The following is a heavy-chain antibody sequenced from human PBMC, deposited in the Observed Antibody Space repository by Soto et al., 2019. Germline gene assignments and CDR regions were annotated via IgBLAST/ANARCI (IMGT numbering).Heavy chain of an antibody. V-gene: IGHV3-23*01. CDR3: AGRYCTNGVCYTNYYYYIDV. CDR1: GFTFSTYA. J-gene: IGHJ6*03. Sequence: EVQLLESGGGLVQPGGSLRLSCAASGFTFSTYAMSWVRQAPGKGLEWVSTITTSGGNTYYADSVQARCTISRDNSKNTLYLKMSSLRAEDTAVYYCAGRYCTNGVCYTNYYYYIDVWCKGTTVTVSS. D-gene: IGHD2-8*01. CDR2: ITTSGGNT.